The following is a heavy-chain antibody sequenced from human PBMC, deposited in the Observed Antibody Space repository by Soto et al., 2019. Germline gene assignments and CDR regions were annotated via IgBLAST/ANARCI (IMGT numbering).Heavy chain of an antibody. CDR2: IWYDGSNK. Sequence: GGSLRLSCAASGFTFSSYGMHWVRQAPGKGLEWVAVIWYDGSNKYYADSVKGRFTISRDNSKNTLYLQMNSLRAEDTAVYYCARGYCSSTSCPRLYYYYGMDVWGQGTTVTVSS. V-gene: IGHV3-33*01. D-gene: IGHD2-2*01. CDR3: ARGYCSSTSCPRLYYYYGMDV. J-gene: IGHJ6*02. CDR1: GFTFSSYG.